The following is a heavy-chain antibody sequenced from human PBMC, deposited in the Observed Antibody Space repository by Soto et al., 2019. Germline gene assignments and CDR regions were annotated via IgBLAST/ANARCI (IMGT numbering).Heavy chain of an antibody. CDR1: GFTFSSYG. J-gene: IGHJ2*01. D-gene: IGHD2-15*01. CDR3: ARPRWPDWYFDL. CDR2: IWYDGSNK. Sequence: QAQLVESGGGEVQPGRSLRLSCAASGFTFSSYGMHWVRQAPGKGLEWVAVIWYDGSNKYYADSVKGRFTISRDNSKNTLYLQMNSLRAEDTAVYYCARPRWPDWYFDLWGRGTLVTVSS. V-gene: IGHV3-33*01.